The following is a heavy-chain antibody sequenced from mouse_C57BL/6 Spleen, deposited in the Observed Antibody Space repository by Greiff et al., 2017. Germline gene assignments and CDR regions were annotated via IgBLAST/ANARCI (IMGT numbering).Heavy chain of an antibody. J-gene: IGHJ2*01. CDR2: INPSSGYT. Sequence: VQLQQPGAELAKPGASVKLSCKASGYTFTSYWMHWVKQRPGQGLEWIGYINPSSGYTKYNQKFKDKATLTADKSSSTAYMQLSSLTYGDSAVYYGAKAYYSNYCFDYWGQGTTLTVSS. CDR3: AKAYYSNYCFDY. D-gene: IGHD2-5*01. CDR1: GYTFTSYW. V-gene: IGHV1-7*01.